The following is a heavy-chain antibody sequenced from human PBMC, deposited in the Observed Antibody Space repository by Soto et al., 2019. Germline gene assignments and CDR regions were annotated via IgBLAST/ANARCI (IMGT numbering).Heavy chain of an antibody. J-gene: IGHJ5*02. CDR1: GYTFTSYG. D-gene: IGHD5-12*01. CDR3: ARAISGYVT. Sequence: GXXVKVSCKASGYTFTSYGISWVRQAPGQSLECMXWINTXNGNKRYSQNVXGRVTLTXATSASTAYMDLSSLRSEDTSIYYCARAISGYVTWGKGTLVTVYS. V-gene: IGHV1-18*01. CDR2: INTXNGNK.